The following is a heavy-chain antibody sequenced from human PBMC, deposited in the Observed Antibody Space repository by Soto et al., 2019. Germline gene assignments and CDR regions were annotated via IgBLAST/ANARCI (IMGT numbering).Heavy chain of an antibody. CDR1: GFTFGDYA. J-gene: IGHJ6*02. D-gene: IGHD6-13*01. V-gene: IGHV3-49*03. Sequence: PGGSLRLSCTASGFTFGDYAMSWFRQAPGKGLEWVGFIRSKAYGGTTECAASVKGRFTISRDDSKSIAYLQMNSLKTDDTAVYYCTRDRGAPGYSSSWYGRNYYYGMDVWGQGTTVTVSS. CDR2: IRSKAYGGTT. CDR3: TRDRGAPGYSSSWYGRNYYYGMDV.